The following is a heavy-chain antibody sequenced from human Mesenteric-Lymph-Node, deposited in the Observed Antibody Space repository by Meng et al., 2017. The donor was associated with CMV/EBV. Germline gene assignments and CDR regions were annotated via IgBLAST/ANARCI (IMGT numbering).Heavy chain of an antibody. Sequence: ASVKVSCKASGYTFTSYGISWVRQAPGQGLEWMGWMNPNSGNTVYAQKFQGRVTMTRDTSISTAYMELSSLRSEDTAVYYCATSSSATMNFYNALDVWGQGATVTVSS. J-gene: IGHJ6*02. CDR2: MNPNSGNT. V-gene: IGHV1-8*02. D-gene: IGHD1-14*01. CDR3: ATSSSATMNFYNALDV. CDR1: GYTFTSYG.